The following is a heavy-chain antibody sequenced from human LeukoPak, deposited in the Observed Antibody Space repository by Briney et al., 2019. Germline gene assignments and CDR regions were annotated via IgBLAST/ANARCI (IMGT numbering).Heavy chain of an antibody. CDR2: IYYSGST. D-gene: IGHD3-9*01. CDR1: GGSISSYY. J-gene: IGHJ5*02. Sequence: TSETLSLTCTVSGGSISSYYWSWIRQTPGKGLEWIGYIYYSGSTNYNPSLKSRVTISVDTSKNQFSLKLSSVTAADTAVYCCARLTGYSSESWFDPWGQGTLVTVSS. CDR3: ARLTGYSSESWFDP. V-gene: IGHV4-59*01.